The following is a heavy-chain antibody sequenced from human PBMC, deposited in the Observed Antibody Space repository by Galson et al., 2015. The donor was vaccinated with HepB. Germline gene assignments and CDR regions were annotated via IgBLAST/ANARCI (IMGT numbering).Heavy chain of an antibody. CDR3: VRSSGRPDY. Sequence: SPRLSCAATEFTLSDYWIHWVRQGPGKGLVWVSRIDNYGSDLIYADSVKGRFTISRDYSKNTVYLQMNSLRAEDTAVYYCVRSSGRPDYWGPGTLVTVSS. V-gene: IGHV3-74*01. J-gene: IGHJ4*02. D-gene: IGHD6-19*01. CDR1: EFTLSDYW. CDR2: IDNYGSDL.